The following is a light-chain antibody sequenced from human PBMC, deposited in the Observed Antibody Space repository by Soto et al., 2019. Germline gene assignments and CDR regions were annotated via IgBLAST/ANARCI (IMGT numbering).Light chain of an antibody. CDR2: DAY. V-gene: IGKV1-5*01. CDR1: QSVSSW. Sequence: DIQMTQSPATLSASVGDRVTITCRASQSVSSWLAWYQQKTGNAPKLLIKDAYTLMGGVPSRLSGSGSGTEFTLTITSLQPDEVATYYGQQYNSYPWTFGQGTKVDI. J-gene: IGKJ1*01. CDR3: QQYNSYPWT.